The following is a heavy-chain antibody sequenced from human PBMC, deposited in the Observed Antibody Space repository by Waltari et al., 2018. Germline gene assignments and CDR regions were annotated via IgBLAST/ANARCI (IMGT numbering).Heavy chain of an antibody. J-gene: IGHJ5*02. D-gene: IGHD3-10*01. CDR3: ARGMGVRGVDNWFDP. Sequence: QVQLVQSGSELKKPGASVKVSCRASGYTFTSYAMNWVRPAPGQGLERMGWNNTNTGNPTYAQGFTGRFVFSLDTSVSTAYLQISSLKAEDTAVYYCARGMGVRGVDNWFDPWGQGTLVTVSS. CDR1: GYTFTSYA. V-gene: IGHV7-4-1*02. CDR2: NNTNTGNP.